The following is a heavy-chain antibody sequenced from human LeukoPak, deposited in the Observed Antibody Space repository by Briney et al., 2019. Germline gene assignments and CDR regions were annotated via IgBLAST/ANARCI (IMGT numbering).Heavy chain of an antibody. D-gene: IGHD1-1*01. V-gene: IGHV3-30*03. CDR2: ISYDGSNK. J-gene: IGHJ6*02. Sequence: TGGSLRLSCAASGFSFSSYGMHWVRQPPGKGLEWVAFISYDGSNKYYADSVKGRFTISRDNSQNTVYLQMNSLRGEDTAVYYCERDGTSYGMDVWGQGTTVTVSS. CDR3: ERDGTSYGMDV. CDR1: GFSFSSYG.